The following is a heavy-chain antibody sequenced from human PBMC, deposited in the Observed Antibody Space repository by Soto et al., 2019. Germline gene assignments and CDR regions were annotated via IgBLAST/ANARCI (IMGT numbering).Heavy chain of an antibody. CDR2: ISHSGST. J-gene: IGHJ4*02. Sequence: SETLSLTSAFSGFSLSSGFYSLHWLRLPPGKGLEWIGYISHSGSTYYNPSLKSRVTISVDRSKNQFSLKLTSVTAADTAVYYCARHPPGAGPDLDFRGQGTLVTVSS. CDR1: GFSLSSGFYS. V-gene: IGHV4-30-2*01. CDR3: ARHPPGAGPDLDF. D-gene: IGHD1-26*01.